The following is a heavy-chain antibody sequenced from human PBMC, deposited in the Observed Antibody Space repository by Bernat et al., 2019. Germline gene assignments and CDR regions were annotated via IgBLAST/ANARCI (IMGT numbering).Heavy chain of an antibody. CDR1: GGSLSGHY. V-gene: IGHV4-34*01. CDR3: ARGRGIVMVTSTHPRRGPNDY. D-gene: IGHD2-15*01. Sequence: QVQLQQWGARLLKPSETLSLTCAAYGGSLSGHYWSWARQPPGKGLEWIGEINHSGSTNYNPSLKSRVTISIDTSKNQFSLKLNSVTAADTAVYYCARGRGIVMVTSTHPRRGPNDYWGQGILVTVSS. CDR2: INHSGST. J-gene: IGHJ4*02.